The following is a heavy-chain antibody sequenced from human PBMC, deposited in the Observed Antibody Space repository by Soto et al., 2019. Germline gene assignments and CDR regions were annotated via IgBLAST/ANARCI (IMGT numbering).Heavy chain of an antibody. CDR2: IYYGGNT. D-gene: IGHD6-6*01. V-gene: IGHV4-39*01. Sequence: PSETLSLTCTVSGGSISTSTFFWTWIRQPPGKGPEWMGNIYYGGNTYYTSSLRSRVTISLDTSKNQISLRLTSLTDADAAVYYCARSSIEPRVFMYPFDFWGQGTRVTVSS. CDR1: GGSISTSTFF. J-gene: IGHJ4*02. CDR3: ARSSIEPRVFMYPFDF.